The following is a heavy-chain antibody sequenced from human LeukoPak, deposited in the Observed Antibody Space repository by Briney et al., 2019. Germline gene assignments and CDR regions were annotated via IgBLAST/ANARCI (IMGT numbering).Heavy chain of an antibody. CDR3: AKDHSSMRGYFQH. V-gene: IGHV3-23*01. D-gene: IGHD6-13*01. CDR2: ISSSGGST. Sequence: GGSLRLSCAASGFTFSSYEMNWVRQAPGKGLEWVSYISSSGGSTYYADSVKGRFTISRDNSKNTLYLQMNSLRAEDTAVYYCAKDHSSMRGYFQHWGQGTLVTVSS. CDR1: GFTFSSYE. J-gene: IGHJ1*01.